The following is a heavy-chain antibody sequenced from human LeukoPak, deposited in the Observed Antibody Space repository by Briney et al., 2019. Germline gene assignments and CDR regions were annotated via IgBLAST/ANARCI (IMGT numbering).Heavy chain of an antibody. V-gene: IGHV3-23*01. CDR1: GFTFSSYA. D-gene: IGHD3-10*01. CDR3: AKYRDRELLTRDFDY. Sequence: GGSLRLSCAASGFTFSSYAMSWVRQAPGKGLEWVSAISGSGGSTYYADPVKGRFTISRDNSKNTLYLQMNSLRAEDTAVYYCAKYRDRELLTRDFDYWGQGTLVTVSS. CDR2: ISGSGGST. J-gene: IGHJ4*02.